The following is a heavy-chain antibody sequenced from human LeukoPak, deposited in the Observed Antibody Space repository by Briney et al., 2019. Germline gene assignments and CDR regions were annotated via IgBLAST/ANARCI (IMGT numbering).Heavy chain of an antibody. Sequence: ASVKVSCKAAGYTFTSYSITWVRQAPGQGLEWMGWISPYNGNTNYAQQLQGRVTMTTDTSTSTAYMDLRSLRSDDTAVYYCATDLHRIVGATLLDYWGQGTLVTVSS. CDR1: GYTFTSYS. CDR2: ISPYNGNT. J-gene: IGHJ4*02. D-gene: IGHD1-26*01. CDR3: ATDLHRIVGATLLDY. V-gene: IGHV1-18*01.